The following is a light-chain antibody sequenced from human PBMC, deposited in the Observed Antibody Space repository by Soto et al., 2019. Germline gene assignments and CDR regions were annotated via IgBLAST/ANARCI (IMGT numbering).Light chain of an antibody. V-gene: IGLV2-14*01. Sequence: QPVLTQPASVSGSPGQSITISCTGTSSDIGTYNYVSWYQQHPGIAPKLMIFEVSNRPSGVSYRFSGSKSGNTASLTISGLQAEDEAYYYCTSYTFASTWVFGGGTKLTVL. CDR3: TSYTFASTWV. CDR2: EVS. J-gene: IGLJ3*02. CDR1: SSDIGTYNY.